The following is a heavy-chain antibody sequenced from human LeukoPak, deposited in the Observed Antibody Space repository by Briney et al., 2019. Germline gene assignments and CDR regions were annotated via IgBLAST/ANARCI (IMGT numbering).Heavy chain of an antibody. CDR1: GGSISSGDYY. J-gene: IGHJ5*02. CDR3: ARESNCSGGSCYFNWFDP. Sequence: SQTLSLTCTVSGGSISSGDYYWSWIRQPPGKGLEWIGYIYYSGSTYYNPSLKSRVTISVDTSKNQFSLKLSSVTAADTAVYYCARESNCSGGSCYFNWFDPWGQGTLVTVSS. CDR2: IYYSGST. D-gene: IGHD2-15*01. V-gene: IGHV4-30-4*01.